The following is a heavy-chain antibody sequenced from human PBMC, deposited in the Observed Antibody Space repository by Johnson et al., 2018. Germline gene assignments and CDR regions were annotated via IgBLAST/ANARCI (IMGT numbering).Heavy chain of an antibody. J-gene: IGHJ6*02. CDR2: MYYSGSS. D-gene: IGHD1-26*01. V-gene: IGHV4-59*01. CDR3: ARGGSGSYPYGMDV. CDR1: GGSISSYC. Sequence: QVQLQESGPGLVKPSETLSLICTVSGGSISSYCWSWIRQPPGKGLEWIGYMYYSGSSNYNPSLKSRVTISVDTSKNQFPPTLSSVTAADPAVYYCARGGSGSYPYGMDVWGQGTTVTVSS.